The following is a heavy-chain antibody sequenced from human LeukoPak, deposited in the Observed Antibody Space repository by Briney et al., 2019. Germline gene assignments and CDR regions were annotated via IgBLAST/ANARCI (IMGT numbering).Heavy chain of an antibody. Sequence: ASVKVSCTASGYTFTGYYMHWVRQAPGQGLEWMGWINPNSGGTNYAQKFQGRVTMTRDTSICTAYMELSRLRSDDTAVYYCARQYGWTYYYMDVWGKGTTVTVSS. CDR2: INPNSGGT. J-gene: IGHJ6*03. D-gene: IGHD6-19*01. V-gene: IGHV1-2*02. CDR3: ARQYGWTYYYMDV. CDR1: GYTFTGYY.